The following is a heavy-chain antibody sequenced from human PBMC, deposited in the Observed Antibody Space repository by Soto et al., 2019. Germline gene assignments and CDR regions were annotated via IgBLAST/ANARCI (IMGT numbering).Heavy chain of an antibody. Sequence: SETLSLTCTVSGGSTSSDNYWSWIRQPPGKGLEWIGHIYYSGNTDYNPSLKSRLAISIDTSKNQFSLKLSSVTAADTAVYFCAREGGESSDGLYYFDSWGQGSLVTSPQ. CDR1: GGSTSSDNY. V-gene: IGHV4-30-4*01. J-gene: IGHJ4*02. CDR2: IYYSGNT. CDR3: AREGGESSDGLYYFDS. D-gene: IGHD3-16*01.